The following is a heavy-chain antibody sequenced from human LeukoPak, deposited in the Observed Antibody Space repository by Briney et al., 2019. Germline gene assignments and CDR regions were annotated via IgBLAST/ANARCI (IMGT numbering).Heavy chain of an antibody. D-gene: IGHD5-24*01. J-gene: IGHJ4*02. V-gene: IGHV5-51*01. CDR2: IYPGDSDT. CDR3: ARQSVGDGYNSGFDY. Sequence: GESLKISCKGSGYSFTSYWIGWVRQMPGKGLEWMGIIYPGDSDTRYSPSFQGQVIISADKSISTAYLQWSSLKASDTAMYYCARQSVGDGYNSGFDYWGQGTLVTVSS. CDR1: GYSFTSYW.